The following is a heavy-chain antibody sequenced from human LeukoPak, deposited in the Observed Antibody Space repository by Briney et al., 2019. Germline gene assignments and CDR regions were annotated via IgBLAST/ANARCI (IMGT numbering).Heavy chain of an antibody. CDR2: INPNSGGT. CDR3: ARDGNFDY. V-gene: IGHV1-2*02. J-gene: IGHJ4*02. D-gene: IGHD1-14*01. CDR1: GYTFADYY. Sequence: ASVKVSCKASGYTFADYYMHWVRQAPGQGLEWMGWINPNSGGTNYVQKFQGRVTMTRDTSISTVYMELTRLRSDDTAFYYCARDGNFDYWGQGTLVAVSS.